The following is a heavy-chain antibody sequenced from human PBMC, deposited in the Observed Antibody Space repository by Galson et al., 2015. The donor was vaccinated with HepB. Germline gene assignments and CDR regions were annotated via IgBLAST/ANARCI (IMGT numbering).Heavy chain of an antibody. CDR1: GGSFGSSV. J-gene: IGHJ4*02. CDR3: GTFSEYESGVDF. Sequence: SVKVSCKASGGSFGSSVISWVRQAPGQGLEYLGGIIPILESAKYAQKFQGRVLITADEPTSTAYMELSSLRSEDTAIYYCGTFSEYESGVDFWGQGTLVTVSS. D-gene: IGHD5-12*01. V-gene: IGHV1-69*13. CDR2: IIPILESA.